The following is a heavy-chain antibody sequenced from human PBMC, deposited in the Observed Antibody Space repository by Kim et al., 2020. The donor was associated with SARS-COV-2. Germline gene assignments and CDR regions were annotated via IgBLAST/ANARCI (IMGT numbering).Heavy chain of an antibody. J-gene: IGHJ4*02. V-gene: IGHV5-51*01. CDR3: ARQLAAAGTCFDY. D-gene: IGHD6-13*01. Sequence: YSPSFQGQVTISADKSISTAYLQWSSLKASDTAMYYCARQLAAAGTCFDYWGQGTLVTVSS.